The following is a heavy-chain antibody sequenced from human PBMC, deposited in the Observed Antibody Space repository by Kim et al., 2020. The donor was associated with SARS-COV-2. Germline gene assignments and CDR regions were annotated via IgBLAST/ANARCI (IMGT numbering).Heavy chain of an antibody. J-gene: IGHJ6*02. CDR1: GYTFTSYG. D-gene: IGHD3-10*01. Sequence: ASVKVSCKASGYTFTSYGISWVRQAPGQGLEWMGWISAYNGNTNYAQKLQGRVTMTTDTSTSTAYMELRSLRSDDTAVYYCARVVLLWFGELQPSVDYYYSGMDVWGQGTTVTVSS. CDR2: ISAYNGNT. V-gene: IGHV1-18*04. CDR3: ARVVLLWFGELQPSVDYYYSGMDV.